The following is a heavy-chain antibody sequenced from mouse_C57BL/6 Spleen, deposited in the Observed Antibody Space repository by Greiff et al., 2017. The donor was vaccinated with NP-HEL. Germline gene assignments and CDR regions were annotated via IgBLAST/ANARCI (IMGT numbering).Heavy chain of an antibody. CDR2: ISYGGSYT. J-gene: IGHJ4*01. Sequence: EVQLVESGGGLVKPGGSLKLSCAASGFTFSSYAMSWVRQTPEKRLEWVATISYGGSYTYYPDNLKGRFTISRDNAKNNLYLHMSHLKSEDTAMYYCARVYSNYDAMDYWGQGTSVTVSS. CDR1: GFTFSSYA. V-gene: IGHV5-4*01. CDR3: ARVYSNYDAMDY. D-gene: IGHD2-5*01.